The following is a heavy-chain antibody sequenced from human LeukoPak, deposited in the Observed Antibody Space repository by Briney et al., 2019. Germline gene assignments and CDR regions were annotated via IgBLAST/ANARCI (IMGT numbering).Heavy chain of an antibody. Sequence: PGGSLRLSCAASGFTFSGSAMHWVRQASGKGLEWVGRIRSKANSYATAYAASVKGRFTISRDDSKNTAYLQMNSLKTEDTAVYYCTGRYRSGGSCFDYWDQGTLVTVSS. D-gene: IGHD2-15*01. V-gene: IGHV3-73*01. J-gene: IGHJ4*02. CDR2: IRSKANSYAT. CDR1: GFTFSGSA. CDR3: TGRYRSGGSCFDY.